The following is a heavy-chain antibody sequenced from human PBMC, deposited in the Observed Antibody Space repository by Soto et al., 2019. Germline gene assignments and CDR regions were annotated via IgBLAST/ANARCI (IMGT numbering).Heavy chain of an antibody. CDR3: ARDKGYDILTGYGGFDP. Sequence: QVQLVQSGAEVKKPGASVKVSCKASGYTFTSYGISWVRQAPGQGLEWMGWISAYNGNTNYAQKLQGRVTMTTDTSTTTAYMELRSLRSDDTAVYYCARDKGYDILTGYGGFDPWGQGTLVTVSS. D-gene: IGHD3-9*01. J-gene: IGHJ5*02. V-gene: IGHV1-18*01. CDR1: GYTFTSYG. CDR2: ISAYNGNT.